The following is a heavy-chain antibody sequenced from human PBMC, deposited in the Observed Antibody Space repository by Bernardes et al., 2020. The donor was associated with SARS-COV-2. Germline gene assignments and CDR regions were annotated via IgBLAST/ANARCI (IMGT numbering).Heavy chain of an antibody. D-gene: IGHD3-22*01. CDR1: GYTFTGYY. V-gene: IGHV1-2*04. CDR2: INHNSGGT. Sequence: ASVKVSCKASGYTFTGYYMHWVRQAPGQGLEWMGWINHNSGGTNYAQKFQGWVTMTRDTSISTAYMELSRLRSDDTAVYYCARALYYYDSSGYYYWGQGTLLTGPS. J-gene: IGHJ4*02. CDR3: ARALYYYDSSGYYY.